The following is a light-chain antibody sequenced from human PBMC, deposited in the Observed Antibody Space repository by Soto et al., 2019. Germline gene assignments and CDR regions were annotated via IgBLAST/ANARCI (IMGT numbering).Light chain of an antibody. CDR2: AAS. CDR3: QKYNSAPRWT. CDR1: QGITNY. J-gene: IGKJ1*01. V-gene: IGKV1-27*01. Sequence: DIQMTQSPSSLSASVGDRVTITCRASQGITNYLAWYQQKAGKVPKLLIYAASTLQSGVPSRFSGSGSGTHFTLTISSLRPEDVATYYCQKYNSAPRWTFGQGTKVEIK.